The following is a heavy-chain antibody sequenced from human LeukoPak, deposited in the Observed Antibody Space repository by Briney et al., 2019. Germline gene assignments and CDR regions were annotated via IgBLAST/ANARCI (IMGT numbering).Heavy chain of an antibody. CDR1: GGSFSGCY. D-gene: IGHD4-17*01. Sequence: SETLSLTCAVYGGSFSGCYWSWIRQPPGKGLEWIGEINHSGGTNYNPSLKSRVTISVDTSKNQFSLKLSSVTAADTAVYYCARDYGDRYYFDYWGQGTLVTVSS. CDR2: INHSGGT. V-gene: IGHV4-34*01. J-gene: IGHJ4*02. CDR3: ARDYGDRYYFDY.